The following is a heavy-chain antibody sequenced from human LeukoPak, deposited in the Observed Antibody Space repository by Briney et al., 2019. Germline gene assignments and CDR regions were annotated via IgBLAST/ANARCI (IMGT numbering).Heavy chain of an antibody. CDR3: AKYDY. J-gene: IGHJ4*02. CDR2: ISWNSGSI. Sequence: GGSPRLSCAASGFTFDDYAMHWVRQAPGKGLEWVSGISWNSGSIGYADSVKGRFTISRDNAKNSLYLQMNSLRAEDTALYYCAKYDYWGQGTLVAVSS. CDR1: GFTFDDYA. V-gene: IGHV3-9*01.